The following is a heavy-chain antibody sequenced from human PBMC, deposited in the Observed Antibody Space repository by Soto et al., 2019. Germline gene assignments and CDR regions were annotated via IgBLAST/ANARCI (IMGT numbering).Heavy chain of an antibody. CDR2: ISSSSSYI. Sequence: GGSLRLSCAASGFTFSSYSMNWVRQAPGKGLEWVSSISSSSSYIYYADSVKGRFTISRDNAKNSLYLQMNSLRAEDTAVYYCARHGSGSYFHYYGMDVWGQGTTVTVSS. V-gene: IGHV3-21*01. J-gene: IGHJ6*02. CDR3: ARHGSGSYFHYYGMDV. CDR1: GFTFSSYS. D-gene: IGHD3-10*01.